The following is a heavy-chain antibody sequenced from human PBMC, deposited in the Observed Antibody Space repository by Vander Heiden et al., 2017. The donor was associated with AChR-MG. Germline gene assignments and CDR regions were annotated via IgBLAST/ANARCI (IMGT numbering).Heavy chain of an antibody. CDR2: IRSKANSYAT. V-gene: IGHV3-73*01. CDR1: GFTFSGAA. J-gene: IGHJ4*02. D-gene: IGHD3-10*01. Sequence: EVQLVESGGGLVQPGGSLHLSCAASGFTFSGAAMHGVGQASGKGLEWVGSIRSKANSYATAYAASVKGRFTISRDDSKNTAYLQMNSLKTEDTAVYYCTRHRRGVDYWGQGTLVTVSS. CDR3: TRHRRGVDY.